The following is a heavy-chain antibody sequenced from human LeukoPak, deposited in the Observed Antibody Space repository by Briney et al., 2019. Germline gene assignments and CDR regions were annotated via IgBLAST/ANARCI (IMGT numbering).Heavy chain of an antibody. V-gene: IGHV3-74*01. J-gene: IGHJ4*02. Sequence: PGGSLRLSCAASGFTFSNYWMHWVRQAPGKGLVWVSRINPDGSTINYADSVKGRFTISRDNSKNTLYLQMNSPRAEDTAVYYCATAGNYRFDYWGQGTLVTVSS. CDR2: INPDGSTI. CDR1: GFTFSNYW. D-gene: IGHD1-7*01. CDR3: ATAGNYRFDY.